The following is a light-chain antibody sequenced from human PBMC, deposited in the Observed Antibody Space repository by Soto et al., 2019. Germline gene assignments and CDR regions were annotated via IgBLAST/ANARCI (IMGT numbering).Light chain of an antibody. J-gene: IGLJ2*01. Sequence: SSELTQPPSVSVSPGQTASITCSGDKLGDKYACWYQQKPGQSPVLVIYQDSKRPSGIAERFSGSNSGNTATLTISGTQAMDESDYSCQAWDSSTVVFGGGTKVTVL. V-gene: IGLV3-1*01. CDR3: QAWDSSTVV. CDR2: QDS. CDR1: KLGDKY.